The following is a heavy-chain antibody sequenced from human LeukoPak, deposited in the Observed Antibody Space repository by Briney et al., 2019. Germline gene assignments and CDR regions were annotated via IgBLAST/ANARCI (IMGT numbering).Heavy chain of an antibody. J-gene: IGHJ3*02. CDR1: GDTVSSNSAN. Sequence: RSQTLSLTCAISGDTVSSNSANWNWIRQSPSRGLEWLGRTYYTSKWYSDYAVSVKSRITINPDTSKNQFSLQLNSVTPEDTAVYYCARIGHPWGIEDAFDIWGQGTMVTVSS. CDR2: TYYTSKWYS. V-gene: IGHV6-1*01. CDR3: ARIGHPWGIEDAFDI. D-gene: IGHD3-16*01.